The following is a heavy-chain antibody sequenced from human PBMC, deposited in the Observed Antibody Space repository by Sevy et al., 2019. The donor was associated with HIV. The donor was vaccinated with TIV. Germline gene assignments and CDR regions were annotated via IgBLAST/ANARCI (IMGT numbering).Heavy chain of an antibody. D-gene: IGHD4-17*01. Sequence: GGSLRLSCAASGFTFSTYGMHWVRQAPGKGLEWLAVIWFDGSNEYYADSMKGRFTISRDIAKNTLHLQMNSLRAEDTAVYYCARDLEFYDYGDYGPAFNPDYWGRGTLVTVSS. CDR1: GFTFSTYG. CDR3: ARDLEFYDYGDYGPAFNPDY. V-gene: IGHV3-33*01. J-gene: IGHJ4*02. CDR2: IWFDGSNE.